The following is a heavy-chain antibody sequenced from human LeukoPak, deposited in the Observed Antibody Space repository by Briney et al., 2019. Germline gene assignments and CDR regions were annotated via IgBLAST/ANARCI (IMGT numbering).Heavy chain of an antibody. D-gene: IGHD3-22*01. CDR1: GFTFDDYA. Sequence: GGSLRLSCAASGFTFDDYAMHWVRQAPGKGLEWVSGISWNSGSIGCADSVKGRFTISRDNAKNSLYLQMNSLRAEDTALYYCAKDTMIGAFDIWGQGTMVTVSS. CDR3: AKDTMIGAFDI. CDR2: ISWNSGSI. J-gene: IGHJ3*02. V-gene: IGHV3-9*01.